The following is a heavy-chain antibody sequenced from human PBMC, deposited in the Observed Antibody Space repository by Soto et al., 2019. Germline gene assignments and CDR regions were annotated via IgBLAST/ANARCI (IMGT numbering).Heavy chain of an antibody. CDR1: GYTFTSYY. V-gene: IGHV1-46*01. Sequence: QVQLVQSGAEVKKPGASVKVSCKASGYTFTSYYMHWVRQAPGQGLEWMGIINPSGGSTSYAQKFQDRVSMTRDTSTSTVYMELSSLRSEDTAVYYCARLGLKGMGEGWGQGTLVTVSS. J-gene: IGHJ4*02. CDR3: ARLGLKGMGEG. D-gene: IGHD3-16*01. CDR2: INPSGGST.